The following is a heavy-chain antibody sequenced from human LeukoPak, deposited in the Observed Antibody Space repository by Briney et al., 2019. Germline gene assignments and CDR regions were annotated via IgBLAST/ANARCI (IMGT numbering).Heavy chain of an antibody. J-gene: IGHJ3*02. CDR3: AKYQYYDPDAFDI. CDR1: GFTFSSYA. Sequence: GGSLRLSCAASGFTFSSYAMSWVRQAPGKGLEWVSGISGSGGSTYYTDSVKGRFTISRDTSNNTVFLQMKSLRAEDSAVYYCAKYQYYDPDAFDIWGQGTMVTVSS. CDR2: ISGSGGST. D-gene: IGHD3-22*01. V-gene: IGHV3-23*01.